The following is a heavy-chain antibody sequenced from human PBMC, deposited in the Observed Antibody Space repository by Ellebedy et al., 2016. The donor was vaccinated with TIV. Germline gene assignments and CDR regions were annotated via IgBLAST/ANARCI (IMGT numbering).Heavy chain of an antibody. Sequence: MPSETLSLTCTVSGGSISSSSYYWGWIRQHPGKGLEWIGTIYYNGSTYYYPSLMSRVTISADTSKNQFSLKLSSVTAADTAVYYCARGYSYGYCFDYWGQGTLVTVSS. V-gene: IGHV4-39*01. CDR1: GGSISSSSYY. D-gene: IGHD5-18*01. CDR3: ARGYSYGYCFDY. CDR2: IYYNGST. J-gene: IGHJ4*02.